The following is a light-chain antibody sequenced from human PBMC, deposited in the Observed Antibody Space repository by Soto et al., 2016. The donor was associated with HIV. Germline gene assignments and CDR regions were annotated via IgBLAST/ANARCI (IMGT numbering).Light chain of an antibody. CDR3: QQYNTVPWT. Sequence: DIQMTQSPSTLSASVGDRVTITCRASQSISNRLAWYQQKLGKAPQLLIYKASNLEIGVPSRFSGSGSGTEFILTISSVQPDDVGTYYCQQYNTVPWTFGQGTKLEMK. CDR1: QSISNR. J-gene: IGKJ1*01. V-gene: IGKV1-5*03. CDR2: KAS.